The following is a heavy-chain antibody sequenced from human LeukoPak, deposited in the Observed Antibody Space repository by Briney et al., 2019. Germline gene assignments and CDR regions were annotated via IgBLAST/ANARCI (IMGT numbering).Heavy chain of an antibody. CDR1: GGSISSSSYY. CDR3: ARLAFAAGPI. J-gene: IGHJ4*02. D-gene: IGHD3-3*02. V-gene: IGHV4-39*01. CDR2: IYYSGST. Sequence: PSETLSLTCTVSGGSISSSSYYWGWIRQPPGKGLEWIGSIYYSGSTYYNPSLKSRVTTSVDTSKNQFSLKLSSVTAADTAVYYCARLAFAAGPIWGQGTLVTVSS.